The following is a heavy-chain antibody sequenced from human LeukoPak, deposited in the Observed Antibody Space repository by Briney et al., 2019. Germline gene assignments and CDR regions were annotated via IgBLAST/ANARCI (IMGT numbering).Heavy chain of an antibody. J-gene: IGHJ3*02. CDR2: IYHSGST. Sequence: SQTLSLTCAVSGGSISSGGYSWSWTRQPPGKGLEWIGYIYHSGSTYYNPSLKSRVTISVDRSKNQFSLKLSSVTAADTAVYYCARGGFCGGDCLDAFDIWGQGTMVTVSS. CDR3: ARGGFCGGDCLDAFDI. V-gene: IGHV4-30-2*01. CDR1: GGSISSGGYS. D-gene: IGHD2-21*02.